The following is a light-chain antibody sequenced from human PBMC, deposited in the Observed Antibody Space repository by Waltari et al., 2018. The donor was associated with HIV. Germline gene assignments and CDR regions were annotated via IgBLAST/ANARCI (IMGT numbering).Light chain of an antibody. CDR3: AAWADSLGMA. CDR2: ENN. J-gene: IGLJ2*01. Sequence: QSVLTQPPSVSAAPGQKVTISCSGSNDYVSWYQQFPGTAPKLLIYENNKRPSGIPALFAGSTSGTSATLGITGLQTGDEADYYCAAWADSLGMAFGGGTKLTVL. V-gene: IGLV1-51*02. CDR1: NDY.